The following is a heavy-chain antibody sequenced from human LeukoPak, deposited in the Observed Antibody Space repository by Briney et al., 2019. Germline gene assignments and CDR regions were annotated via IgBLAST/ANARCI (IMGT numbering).Heavy chain of an antibody. CDR2: IKYDGSYS. J-gene: IGHJ4*02. D-gene: IGHD4-23*01. V-gene: IGHV3-7*01. CDR3: TRDEGATVATYRFDF. CDR1: GFDFSHYY. Sequence: GGSLRLSCEASGFDFSHYYMSWVRQAPGKGLEWLANIKYDGSYSYYVDSVKGRFTIPRDNAKNSLYPQMSSLRAEDTAVYYCTRDEGATVATYRFDFWGQGTLVTVSS.